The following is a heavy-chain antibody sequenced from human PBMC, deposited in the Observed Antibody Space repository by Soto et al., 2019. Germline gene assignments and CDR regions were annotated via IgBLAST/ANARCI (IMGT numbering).Heavy chain of an antibody. D-gene: IGHD2-2*01. J-gene: IGHJ4*02. V-gene: IGHV1-3*01. Sequence: ASVKVSCKTSGYPFPSSEVHWIRQAPGQRPEWMGGISNAGSGNTKYSQKFQDRLTITGDKRATTVYMALSSLTSEDTATYYCARESNHYQDFFQNWGQGTQVTVSS. CDR3: ARESNHYQDFFQN. CDR2: ISNAGSGNT. CDR1: GYPFPSSE.